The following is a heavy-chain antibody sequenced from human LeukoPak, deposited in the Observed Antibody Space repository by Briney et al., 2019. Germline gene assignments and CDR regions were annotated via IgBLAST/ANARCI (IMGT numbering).Heavy chain of an antibody. D-gene: IGHD6-6*01. CDR3: ARSSYSSSSSV. Sequence: GGSLRLTCAVSGFTFSGFWMSWSRQAPGKGLEWVASINSDGSEGYYADVVKGRFTISRDNAKNSLYLQINSLRAEDTAVYYCARSSYSSSSSVWGQGTMVTVSS. CDR2: INSDGSEG. CDR1: GFTFSGFW. J-gene: IGHJ3*01. V-gene: IGHV3-7*03.